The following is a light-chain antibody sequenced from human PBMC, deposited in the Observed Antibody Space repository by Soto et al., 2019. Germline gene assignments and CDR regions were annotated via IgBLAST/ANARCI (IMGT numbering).Light chain of an antibody. Sequence: EIVLTQSPVTLSLSPGERATLSCRASRSFASSYLGWYQQKPGQPPRLLIYAASTRATGVPDRFSGSGSATDFTLTISRLEPEDSAVYYCHHYDASPPYTFGHGTKVEIK. J-gene: IGKJ2*01. CDR3: HHYDASPPYT. CDR1: RSFASSY. CDR2: AAS. V-gene: IGKV3-20*01.